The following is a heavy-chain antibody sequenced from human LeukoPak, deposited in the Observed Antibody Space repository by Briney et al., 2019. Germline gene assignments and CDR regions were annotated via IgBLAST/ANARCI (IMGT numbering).Heavy chain of an antibody. V-gene: IGHV3-30-3*01. Sequence: GGSLRLSCAASGFTFSSYAMHWVRQAPGKGLEWVAVISYDGSNKYYADSVKGRFTISRDNSKNTLYLQMNSLRAEDTAVYYCARGALYYDFWSGYYGRWGQGTLVTVSS. D-gene: IGHD3-3*01. CDR3: ARGALYYDFWSGYYGR. CDR2: ISYDGSNK. J-gene: IGHJ4*02. CDR1: GFTFSSYA.